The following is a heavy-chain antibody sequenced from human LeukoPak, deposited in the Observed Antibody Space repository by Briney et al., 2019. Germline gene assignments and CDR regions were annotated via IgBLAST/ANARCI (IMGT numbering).Heavy chain of an antibody. Sequence: PGGSLRLSCAASGFTFSSYSMNWVRQAPGKGLEWVSSISSSSSYIYYADSVKGRFTISRDNAKNSLYLQMNSLRAEDTAVYYCARDGASYDFWSGYLVGNWFDPWGQGTLVTVSS. CDR1: GFTFSSYS. D-gene: IGHD3-3*01. CDR2: ISSSSSYI. J-gene: IGHJ5*02. CDR3: ARDGASYDFWSGYLVGNWFDP. V-gene: IGHV3-21*01.